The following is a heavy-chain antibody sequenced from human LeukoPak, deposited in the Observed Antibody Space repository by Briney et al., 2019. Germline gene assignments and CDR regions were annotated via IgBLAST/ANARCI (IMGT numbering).Heavy chain of an antibody. CDR1: GGSISSGAYS. CDR3: ARGDWGYYDSRYNWFDP. V-gene: IGHV4-30-2*01. Sequence: PSETLSLTCAVSGGSISSGAYSWNWIRQPPGKGLEWIGYIYHIGSTYYNPSLKSRVTISVDRSKNQFSLKLSPVTAADTAVYYCARGDWGYYDSRYNWFDPWGQGTLVTVSS. CDR2: IYHIGST. D-gene: IGHD3-22*01. J-gene: IGHJ5*02.